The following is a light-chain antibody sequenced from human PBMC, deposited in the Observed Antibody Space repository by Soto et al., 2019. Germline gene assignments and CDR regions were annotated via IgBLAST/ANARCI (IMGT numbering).Light chain of an antibody. CDR2: EAS. CDR3: QQDYNLPSN. Sequence: EIVLPQSPATLSLSPGARATLSCRASQSVSSCFAWYQQKPGQAPRLLIYEASNRTTGIPARFSGSGRGSGTDFTLTISSLQPEDFAVYYCQQDYNLPSNVGQGTRLESK. V-gene: IGKV3-11*01. CDR1: QSVSSC. J-gene: IGKJ5*01.